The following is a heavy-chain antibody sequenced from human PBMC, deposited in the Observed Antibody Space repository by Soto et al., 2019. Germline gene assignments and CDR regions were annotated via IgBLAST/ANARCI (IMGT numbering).Heavy chain of an antibody. CDR2: ISTGSSTI. V-gene: IGHV3-48*03. Sequence: PGGSLRLSCRASGFTLSDYEMHWVRQAPGKGLEWVSYISTGSSTIYYADSVKDRFAISRDNAENSLFLEMKSLRPEDTAVYYCARVRAGAANGYHGMDVWGQGTTVTVSS. CDR1: GFTLSDYE. J-gene: IGHJ6*02. CDR3: ARVRAGAANGYHGMDV. D-gene: IGHD1-26*01.